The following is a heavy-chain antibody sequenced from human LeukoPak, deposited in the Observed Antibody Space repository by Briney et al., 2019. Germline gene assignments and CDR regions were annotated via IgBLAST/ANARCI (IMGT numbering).Heavy chain of an antibody. D-gene: IGHD3-10*01. Sequence: SETLSLTCTVSGGSISSGGYYWSWIRQPPGKGLEWIGYIYHSGSTYYNPSLKSRVTISVDRSKNQFSLKLSSVTAADTAVYYCARYYYGSGSPSRYFDYWGQGTLVTVSS. J-gene: IGHJ4*02. CDR1: GGSISSGGYY. V-gene: IGHV4-30-2*01. CDR3: ARYYYGSGSPSRYFDY. CDR2: IYHSGST.